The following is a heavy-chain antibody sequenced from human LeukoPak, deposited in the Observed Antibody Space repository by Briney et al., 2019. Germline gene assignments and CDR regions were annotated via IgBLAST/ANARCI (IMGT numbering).Heavy chain of an antibody. D-gene: IGHD4-17*01. CDR1: GGSISSYY. CDR2: IYYSGST. V-gene: IGHV4-59*01. CDR3: ARDIYGAFDI. Sequence: SETLSLTCTVSGGSISSYYWSWIRQPPGKGLEWIGYIYYSGSTNHNPSLKSRVTISVDTPKNQFSLRLSSVTAADTAVYFCARDIYGAFDIWGQGTMVTVSS. J-gene: IGHJ3*02.